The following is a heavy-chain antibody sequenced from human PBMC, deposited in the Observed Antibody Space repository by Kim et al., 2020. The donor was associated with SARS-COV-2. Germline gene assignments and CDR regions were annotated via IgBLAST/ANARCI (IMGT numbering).Heavy chain of an antibody. CDR3: ARDDSSGYALVY. D-gene: IGHD3-22*01. V-gene: IGHV3-11*01. CDR1: GFTFSDYY. Sequence: GGSLRLSCAASGFTFSDYYMSWIRQAPGKGLEWVSYISSSGSTIYYADSVKGRFTISRDNTKNSLYLQMNSLRAEDTAVYYCARDDSSGYALVYWGQGTLVTVSS. CDR2: ISSSGSTI. J-gene: IGHJ4*02.